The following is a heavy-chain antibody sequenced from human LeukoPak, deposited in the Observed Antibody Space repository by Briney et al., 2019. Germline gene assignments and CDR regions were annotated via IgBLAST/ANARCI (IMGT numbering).Heavy chain of an antibody. CDR3: ARVMDAHDAFDI. CDR2: IYDSGST. J-gene: IGHJ3*02. D-gene: IGHD3-10*01. CDR1: GGSIRSSYYY. V-gene: IGHV4-39*07. Sequence: PSETLSLTCTVSGGSIRSSYYYWGWIRQPPGKGLEWIGSIYDSGSTYYNPSLKSRVTISVDTSKNQFSLKLTSVTAADTAVYYCARVMDAHDAFDIWGQGTMVTVSS.